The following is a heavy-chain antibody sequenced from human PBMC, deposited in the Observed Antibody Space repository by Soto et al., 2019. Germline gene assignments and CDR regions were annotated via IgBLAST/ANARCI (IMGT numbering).Heavy chain of an antibody. CDR3: ARRTYYYDSRGYYYFDY. CDR1: GGSISSGDYY. J-gene: IGHJ4*02. D-gene: IGHD3-22*01. V-gene: IGHV4-30-4*01. CDR2: IYYSGST. Sequence: PSETLSLTCTVSGGSISSGDYYWSWIRQPPGKGLEWIGYIYYSGSTYYNPSLKSRVTISVDTSKNQFSLKLSSVTAADTAVYYCARRTYYYDSRGYYYFDYWGQGTLVTVSS.